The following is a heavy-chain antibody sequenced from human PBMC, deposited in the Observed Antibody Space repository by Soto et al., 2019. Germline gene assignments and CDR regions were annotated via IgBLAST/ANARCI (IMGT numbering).Heavy chain of an antibody. D-gene: IGHD3-10*01. CDR3: ATDKEGSYGPGSYPWFDP. V-gene: IGHV4-59*01. Sequence: SETLSLTCTVSGGSISSYYWSWSRQPPGKGLEWIGYIYYSGSTNYNPSLKSRVTISVDTSKNQFSLKLSSVTAADTAVDYCATDKEGSYGPGSYPWFDPWGQGTLVTVSS. J-gene: IGHJ5*01. CDR2: IYYSGST. CDR1: GGSISSYY.